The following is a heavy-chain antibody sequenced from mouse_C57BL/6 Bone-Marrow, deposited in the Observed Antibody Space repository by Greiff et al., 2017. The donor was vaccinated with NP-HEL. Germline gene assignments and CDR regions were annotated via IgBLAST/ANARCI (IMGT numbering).Heavy chain of an antibody. V-gene: IGHV1-64*01. D-gene: IGHD2-2*01. J-gene: IGHJ1*03. CDR1: GYTFTSYW. CDR2: IHPNSGST. CDR3: ARYGYSWYFDV. Sequence: VQLQQSGAELVKPGASVKLSCKASGYTFTSYWMHWVKQRPGQGLEWIGMIHPNSGSTNYNEKFKSKATLTVDKSSSTAYMQLSSLTSEDSAVYYCARYGYSWYFDVWGTGTTVTVSS.